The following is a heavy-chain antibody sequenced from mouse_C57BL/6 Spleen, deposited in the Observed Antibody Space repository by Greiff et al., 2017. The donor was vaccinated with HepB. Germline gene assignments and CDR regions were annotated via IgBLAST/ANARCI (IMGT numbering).Heavy chain of an antibody. CDR2: ISSGGDYI. CDR3: TREYYGSSYGGFDY. CDR1: GFTFSSYA. V-gene: IGHV5-9-1*02. J-gene: IGHJ2*01. Sequence: DVHLVESGEGLVKPGGSLKLSCAASGFTFSSYAMSWVRQTPEKRLEWVAYISSGGDYIYYADTVKGRFTISRDNARNTLYLQMSSLKSEDTAMYYCTREYYGSSYGGFDYWGQGTTLTVSS. D-gene: IGHD1-1*01.